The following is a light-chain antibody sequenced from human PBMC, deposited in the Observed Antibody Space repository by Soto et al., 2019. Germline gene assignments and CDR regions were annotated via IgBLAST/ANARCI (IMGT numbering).Light chain of an antibody. Sequence: EIVMTQSPATLSVSPGERVNLSCRASQSVNSNLAWYQQNPGQAPRRLIYGASNRATGIPARFSGSGSGTEFTLTISSLQSDDFGVYYCQQSNDWPLSFGGGTKVEIK. CDR2: GAS. CDR3: QQSNDWPLS. CDR1: QSVNSN. J-gene: IGKJ4*01. V-gene: IGKV3-15*01.